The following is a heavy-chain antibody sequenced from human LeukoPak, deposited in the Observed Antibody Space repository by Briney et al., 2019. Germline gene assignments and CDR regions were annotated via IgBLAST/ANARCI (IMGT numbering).Heavy chain of an antibody. J-gene: IGHJ4*02. Sequence: SQTLSLTCAVSGGSISRGGYSWSWIRQPPGKGLEWIGYIDHSGTTYYNPSLKSRVTISVDRSKMKFALKLSSVTAADPAVYYCARSSVAAAGYFDYWGQGTLVTVSS. V-gene: IGHV4-30-2*01. CDR2: IDHSGTT. CDR1: GGSISRGGYS. CDR3: ARSSVAAAGYFDY. D-gene: IGHD6-13*01.